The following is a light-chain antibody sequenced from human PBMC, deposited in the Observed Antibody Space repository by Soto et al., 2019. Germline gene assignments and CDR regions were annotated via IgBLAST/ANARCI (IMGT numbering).Light chain of an antibody. Sequence: DIQMTQSPTSLSASVGDRVTITCRASQNIRSYLNWYQQIPGKAPNLLIYATSILQTGVPSRFSGSGTRTDFNRTINGLQPEDFATYYCQQGYTTRWTFGQGTKVEIK. V-gene: IGKV1-39*01. J-gene: IGKJ1*01. CDR3: QQGYTTRWT. CDR2: ATS. CDR1: QNIRSY.